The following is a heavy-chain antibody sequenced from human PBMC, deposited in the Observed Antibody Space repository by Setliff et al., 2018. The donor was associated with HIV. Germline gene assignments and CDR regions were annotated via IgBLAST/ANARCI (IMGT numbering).Heavy chain of an antibody. V-gene: IGHV4-61*02. CDR1: GGTISSGTSY. D-gene: IGHD3-9*01. CDR2: IFTSGSA. J-gene: IGHJ4*02. CDR3: ARAFYGISAGYYYSDV. Sequence: SETMSLTCTVSGGTISSGTSYWSWIRQPAEKGLEWLGRIFTSGSASYNPSLESRVTFSVDTSTNQFALKLTSVTAADTAVYYCARAFYGISAGYYYSDVWGQGALVTVSS.